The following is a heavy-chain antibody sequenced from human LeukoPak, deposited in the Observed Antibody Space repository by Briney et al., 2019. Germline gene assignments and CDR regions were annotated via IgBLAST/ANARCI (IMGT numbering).Heavy chain of an antibody. Sequence: SQTLSLTCTVSNGSISSYHWSWVRQPPGKGLEWIGYILTSATTNYNPSLKSRLTISVDTSKNQFTLKLSSVTAADTAVYYCARLRVSGSYLYYFDYWGQGTLVTVSS. J-gene: IGHJ4*02. CDR1: NGSISSYH. CDR2: ILTSATT. V-gene: IGHV4-4*09. D-gene: IGHD1-26*01. CDR3: ARLRVSGSYLYYFDY.